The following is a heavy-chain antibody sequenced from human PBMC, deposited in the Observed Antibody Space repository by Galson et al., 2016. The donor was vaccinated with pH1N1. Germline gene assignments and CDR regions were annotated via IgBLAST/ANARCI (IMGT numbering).Heavy chain of an antibody. CDR3: TRVMVGTAGVDN. V-gene: IGHV1-2*02. D-gene: IGHD2-21*02. CDR1: GYRFTGHY. CDR2: ISPDSGGT. J-gene: IGHJ4*02. Sequence: SVKVSCKASGYRFTGHYVHWVRQAPGQGLEWMGWISPDSGGTYYSQKFQGRVTMTRDTSSSTAYMELSSLKSDDQAFYFCTRVMVGTAGVDNWGQGTLVTVSS.